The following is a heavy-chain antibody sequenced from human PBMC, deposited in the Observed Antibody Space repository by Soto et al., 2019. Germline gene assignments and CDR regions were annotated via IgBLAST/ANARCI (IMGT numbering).Heavy chain of an antibody. CDR3: ARAGYYYDSSGSDLDY. CDR1: GYTFTSYA. CDR2: INAGNGNT. D-gene: IGHD3-22*01. J-gene: IGHJ4*02. V-gene: IGHV1-3*01. Sequence: QVQLVQSGAEVKKPGASVKVSCKASGYTFTSYAMHWVRQAPGQRLEWMGWINAGNGNTKYSQKFQGRVTITRDTXAXXAYMELSSLRSEDTAVYYCARAGYYYDSSGSDLDYWGQGTLVTVSS.